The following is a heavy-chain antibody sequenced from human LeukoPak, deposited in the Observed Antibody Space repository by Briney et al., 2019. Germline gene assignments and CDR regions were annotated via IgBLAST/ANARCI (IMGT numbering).Heavy chain of an antibody. Sequence: SVRVSCKASGGTFSSYAISWVRQAPGQGLEWMGRIIPILGIANYAQKFQGRVTITADKSTSTAYMELSSLRSEDTAVYYCARAGGRRDGYNFDYWGQGTLVTVSS. V-gene: IGHV1-69*04. D-gene: IGHD5-24*01. J-gene: IGHJ4*02. CDR1: GGTFSSYA. CDR3: ARAGGRRDGYNFDY. CDR2: IIPILGIA.